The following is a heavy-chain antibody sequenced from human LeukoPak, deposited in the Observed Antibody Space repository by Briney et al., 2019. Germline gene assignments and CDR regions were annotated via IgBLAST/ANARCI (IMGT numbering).Heavy chain of an antibody. CDR3: SRESTYIYAYPLDY. CDR1: GFTFSIYW. V-gene: IGHV3-7*01. D-gene: IGHD5-18*01. J-gene: IGHJ4*01. CDR2: MKHDGSEI. Sequence: PGGSLRLSCVASGFTFSIYWMSWVRQAPGKGLEWVANMKHDGSEIYYVDSVKGRFTISRDNAENSLYLQMNSLRAEDTAVYYCSRESTYIYAYPLDYWGQGTLVTVSS.